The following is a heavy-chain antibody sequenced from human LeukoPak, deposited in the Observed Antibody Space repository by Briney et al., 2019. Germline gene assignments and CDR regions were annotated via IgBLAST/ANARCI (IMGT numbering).Heavy chain of an antibody. J-gene: IGHJ4*02. CDR3: ARDSAGDSNGYYYPDY. CDR2: INPSGGST. D-gene: IGHD3-22*01. Sequence: ASVKVSCKVSGYTLTELSMHWVRQAPGQGLEWMGIINPSGGSTSYAQKFQGRVTMTRDMSTSTVYMELSSLRSEDTAVYYCARDSAGDSNGYYYPDYWGQGTPVTVSS. V-gene: IGHV1-46*01. CDR1: GYTLTELS.